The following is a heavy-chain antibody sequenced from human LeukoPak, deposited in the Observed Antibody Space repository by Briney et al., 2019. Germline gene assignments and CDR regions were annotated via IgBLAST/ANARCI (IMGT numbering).Heavy chain of an antibody. J-gene: IGHJ4*02. CDR2: IYYSGST. CDR3: ARDGQQLGGENDY. V-gene: IGHV4-59*12. Sequence: SETLSLTCTVSGGSISSYYWSWIRQPPGKGLEWIGYIYYSGSTNYNPSLKSRVTISVDTSKNQFSLKLSSVTAADTAVYYCARDGQQLGGENDYWGQGTLVTVSS. CDR1: GGSISSYY. D-gene: IGHD6-13*01.